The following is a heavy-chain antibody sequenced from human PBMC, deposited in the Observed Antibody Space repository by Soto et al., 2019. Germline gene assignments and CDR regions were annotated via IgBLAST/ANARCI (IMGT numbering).Heavy chain of an antibody. CDR2: IYAGGTT. Sequence: VGSLKLSCEASDFTFGITTMSWVRQAPGKGLQWVSIIYAGGTTFYANSVKGRFTISRDNSKNTLYLQMNSLRADDTAVYYCATSTMVTRFDSWGQGTLVISPQ. D-gene: IGHD4-17*01. CDR3: ATSTMVTRFDS. J-gene: IGHJ5*01. CDR1: DFTFGITT. V-gene: IGHV3-53*01.